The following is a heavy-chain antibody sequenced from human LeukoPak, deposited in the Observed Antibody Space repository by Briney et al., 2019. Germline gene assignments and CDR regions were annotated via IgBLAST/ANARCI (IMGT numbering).Heavy chain of an antibody. V-gene: IGHV4-34*01. Sequence: SETLSLTCAVYGGSFSGYYWSLIRQPPGKGLELIGEINHSGSTNYNPSLKSRVTISVDTSKNQFSLKLSSVTAADTAVYYCAPNPGKQLAQNTFDIWGQGTVVIVSS. D-gene: IGHD6-6*01. CDR3: APNPGKQLAQNTFDI. J-gene: IGHJ3*02. CDR2: INHSGST. CDR1: GGSFSGYY.